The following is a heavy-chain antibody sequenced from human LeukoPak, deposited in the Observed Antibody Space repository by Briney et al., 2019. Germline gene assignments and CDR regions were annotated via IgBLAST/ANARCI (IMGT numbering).Heavy chain of an antibody. V-gene: IGHV1-2*06. D-gene: IGHD3-16*01. CDR2: INPNSGGT. J-gene: IGHJ6*02. Sequence: GASVKVSCKASGYTFTGYYMHWVRQAPGQGLEWMGRINPNSGGTNYAQKFQGRVTMTRDTSISTAYMELSRLRSDDTAVYYCAEQAFGWEYGMDVWGQGTTVTVSS. CDR1: GYTFTGYY. CDR3: AEQAFGWEYGMDV.